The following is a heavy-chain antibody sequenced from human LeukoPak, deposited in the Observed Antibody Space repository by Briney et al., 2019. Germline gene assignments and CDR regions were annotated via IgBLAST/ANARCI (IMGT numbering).Heavy chain of an antibody. CDR2: INPNSGGT. CDR1: GYTFTGYF. J-gene: IGHJ4*02. V-gene: IGHV1-2*02. CDR3: AREGYDSRAAAWFYY. D-gene: IGHD3-22*01. Sequence: ASVTVSCKDSGYTFTGYFMHWVRQAPGQGLEWMGWINPNSGGTNYAQKFQGRVTMTRDTSISTAYMELSRLRSDDTAVYYCAREGYDSRAAAWFYYLGQGTLVTVSS.